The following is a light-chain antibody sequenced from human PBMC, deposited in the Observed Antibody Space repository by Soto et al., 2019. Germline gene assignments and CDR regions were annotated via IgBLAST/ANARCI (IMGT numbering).Light chain of an antibody. CDR3: QRFGTSPPWT. V-gene: IGKV3-20*01. Sequence: IMISQSPATLCVSLGERATPSRKASQSVSSNLAWYQQKPGQAPRLLIYGTSIRATGIPDRFSGSGSGTDFTLTSTRLEPEDFAVYYCQRFGTSPPWTFGQGTKVDI. CDR1: QSVSSN. CDR2: GTS. J-gene: IGKJ1*01.